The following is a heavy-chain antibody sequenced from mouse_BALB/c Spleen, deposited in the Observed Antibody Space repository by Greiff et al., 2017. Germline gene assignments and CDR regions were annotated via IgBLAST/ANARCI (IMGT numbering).Heavy chain of an antibody. D-gene: IGHD2-10*02. V-gene: IGHV1-14*01. CDR1: GYTFTSYV. CDR3: ARSLYGNYEAY. J-gene: IGHJ3*01. Sequence: VQLQQSGPELVKPGASVKLSCKASGYTFTSYVMHWVKQKPGQGLEWIGYINPYNDGTKYNEKFKGKATLTSDKSSSTAYMELSSLTSEDSAVYYSARSLYGNYEAYWGQGTLVTVSA. CDR2: INPYNDGT.